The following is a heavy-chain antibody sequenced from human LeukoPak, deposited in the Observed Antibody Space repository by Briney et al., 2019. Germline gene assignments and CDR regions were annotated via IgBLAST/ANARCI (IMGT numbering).Heavy chain of an antibody. D-gene: IGHD4-23*01. CDR1: GFPFSSYG. CDR3: ARDETVTTLVSYYYYGMDV. V-gene: IGHV3-30*02. J-gene: IGHJ6*02. Sequence: GAPRPSCSASGFPFSSYGMHWVRQAPGPGLERVAFIRYDGSNKYYADSLKGRFTISRDNSKNTLYLQMNSLRAEDTAVYYCARDETVTTLVSYYYYGMDVWGQGTTVTVSS. CDR2: IRYDGSNK.